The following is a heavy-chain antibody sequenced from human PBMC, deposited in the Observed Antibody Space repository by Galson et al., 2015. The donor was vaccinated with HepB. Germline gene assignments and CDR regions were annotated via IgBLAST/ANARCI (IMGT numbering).Heavy chain of an antibody. CDR1: GYTFTGYY. Sequence: SVKVSCKASGYTFTGYYMHWVRQAPGQGLEWMGWINPNSGGTNYAQKFQGWVTMTRDTSISTAYMELSRLRSDDTAVYYCARDEKGIAAAMDVWGQGTTVTVSS. CDR3: ARDEKGIAAAMDV. V-gene: IGHV1-2*04. D-gene: IGHD6-25*01. CDR2: INPNSGGT. J-gene: IGHJ6*02.